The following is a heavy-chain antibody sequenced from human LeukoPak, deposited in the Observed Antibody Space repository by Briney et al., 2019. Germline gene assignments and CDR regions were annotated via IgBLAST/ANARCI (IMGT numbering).Heavy chain of an antibody. Sequence: GGSLRLSCATSGLTFSSYWMSWVRQAPGKGLEWVANIKPDGSEKNYVDSVKGRFTISRDNAKNSLYLQMNSLRAENTAVYYCARGGSHGYWGQGTLVTVSS. V-gene: IGHV3-7*01. CDR3: ARGGSHGY. CDR2: IKPDGSEK. CDR1: GLTFSSYW. D-gene: IGHD1-26*01. J-gene: IGHJ4*02.